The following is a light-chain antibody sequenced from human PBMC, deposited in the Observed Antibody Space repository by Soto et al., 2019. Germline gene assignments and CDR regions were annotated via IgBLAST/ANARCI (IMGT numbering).Light chain of an antibody. CDR3: QHYNNWPPWT. J-gene: IGKJ1*01. CDR1: QSVSSN. Sequence: EIEMTQSPATLSLSPGDRATLYCWASQSVSSNLAWYQQKPGQAPRLLIYGASTRVTGVPARFSGSGSGTEFILIISSLQSEDFAVYYCQHYNNWPPWTFGQGTKVEIK. V-gene: IGKV3-15*01. CDR2: GAS.